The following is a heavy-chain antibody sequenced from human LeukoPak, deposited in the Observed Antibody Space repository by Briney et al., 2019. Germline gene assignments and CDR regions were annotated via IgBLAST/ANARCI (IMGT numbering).Heavy chain of an antibody. CDR1: GFTFSNAW. V-gene: IGHV3-21*01. J-gene: IGHJ4*02. D-gene: IGHD6-13*01. Sequence: GGSLRLSCAASGFTFSNAWMSWVRQAPGKGLEWVSSISSSSSYIYYADSVKGRFTISRDNAKNSLYLQMNSLRAEDTAVYYCARTGPIAAAGFDYWGQGTLVTVSS. CDR3: ARTGPIAAAGFDY. CDR2: ISSSSSYI.